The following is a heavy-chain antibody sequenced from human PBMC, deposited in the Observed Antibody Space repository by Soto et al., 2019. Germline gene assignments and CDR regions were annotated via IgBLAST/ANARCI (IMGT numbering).Heavy chain of an antibody. CDR2: IIPIPGTA. D-gene: IGHD2-2*01. V-gene: IGHV1-69*01. CDR3: ARSQGSSTSLEIYYYYYYGMDV. J-gene: IGHJ6*02. CDR1: GGTFGSYA. Sequence: QVQLVQSGAEVKKPGSSVKVSCKASGGTFGSYAISWVRQAPGQGLEWMGGIIPIPGTANYAQKFKGRVTIAADESTSTAYMELSSLRSEDTAVYYGARSQGSSTSLEIYYYYYYGMDVWGQGTTVTVSS.